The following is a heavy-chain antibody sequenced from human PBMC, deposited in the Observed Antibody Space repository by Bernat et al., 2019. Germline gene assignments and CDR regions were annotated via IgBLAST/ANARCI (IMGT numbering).Heavy chain of an antibody. CDR3: ARGSHRPTWIQDYYYGMDV. J-gene: IGHJ6*02. Sequence: QVQLVESGGGVVQPGRSLRLSCAASGFTFSSYAMHWVRQAPGKGLEWVAVISYDGSNKDYADSVKGRFTISRDNSKNTLYLQMNSLRAEDTAVYYCARGSHRPTWIQDYYYGMDVWGQGTTVTVSS. CDR1: GFTFSSYA. D-gene: IGHD5-18*01. V-gene: IGHV3-30-3*01. CDR2: ISYDGSNK.